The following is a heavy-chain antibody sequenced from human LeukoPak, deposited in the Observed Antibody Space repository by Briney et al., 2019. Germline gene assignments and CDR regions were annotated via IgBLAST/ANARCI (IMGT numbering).Heavy chain of an antibody. Sequence: ASVKVSCKASGYTFTSYDINWVRQATGQGLEWMGWMNPNSGNTGYAQKFQGRVTMTRNTSISTAYMELSSLRAEDTAVYYCAKGGRYYYDSSGYSSYYDYWGQGTLVTVSS. CDR1: GYTFTSYD. J-gene: IGHJ4*02. D-gene: IGHD3-22*01. V-gene: IGHV1-8*02. CDR2: MNPNSGNT. CDR3: AKGGRYYYDSSGYSSYYDY.